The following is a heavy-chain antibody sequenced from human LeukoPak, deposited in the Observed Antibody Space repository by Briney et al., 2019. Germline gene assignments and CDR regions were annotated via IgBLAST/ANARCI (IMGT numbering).Heavy chain of an antibody. Sequence: GASVKVSCKASGYTFTSYGISWVRQAPGQGLEWMGWISAYNGNTNYAQKLQGRVTMTTDTSPSTAYMELRSLRSDDTAVYYCARDGDPKYYYDSSGYYSYWGQGTLVTVSS. D-gene: IGHD3-22*01. CDR3: ARDGDPKYYYDSSGYYSY. CDR1: GYTFTSYG. J-gene: IGHJ4*02. V-gene: IGHV1-18*01. CDR2: ISAYNGNT.